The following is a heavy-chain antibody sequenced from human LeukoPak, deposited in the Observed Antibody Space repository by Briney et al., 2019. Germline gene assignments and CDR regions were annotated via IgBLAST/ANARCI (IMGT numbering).Heavy chain of an antibody. CDR3: ASLGDPHDY. CDR1: GGSFSGYY. V-gene: IGHV4-30-4*08. Sequence: ASETLSLTCAVYGGSFSGYYWSWIRQPPGKGLEWIGYIYYSGSTYYNPSLKSRVTISVDTSKNQFSLKLSSVTAADTAVYYCASLGDPHDYWGQGTLVTVSS. J-gene: IGHJ4*02. CDR2: IYYSGST. D-gene: IGHD3-16*01.